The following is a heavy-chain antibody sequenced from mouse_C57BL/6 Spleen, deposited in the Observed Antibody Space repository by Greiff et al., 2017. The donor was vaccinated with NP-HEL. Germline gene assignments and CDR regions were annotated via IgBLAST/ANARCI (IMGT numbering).Heavy chain of an antibody. CDR3: ANYYGSGSWFAY. D-gene: IGHD1-1*01. V-gene: IGHV1-78*01. CDR1: GYTFTDHT. Sequence: QVQLQQSDAGLVKPGASVKISCKASGYTFTDHTIHWMKQRPEQGLEWIGYIYTRDGSTKYNEKFKGKATLTADKSSSTAYMQLNSLTSEDSAVYFCANYYGSGSWFAYWGQGTLVTVSA. J-gene: IGHJ3*01. CDR2: IYTRDGST.